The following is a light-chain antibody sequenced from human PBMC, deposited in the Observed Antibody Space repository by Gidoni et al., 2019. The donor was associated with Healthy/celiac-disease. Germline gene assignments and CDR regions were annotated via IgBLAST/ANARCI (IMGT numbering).Light chain of an antibody. Sequence: DIVMTQSQLSLPVTPGQPASISCRSSQSLLHSNGYNYSDWYLQKPGQSPPLLIYLGSNRASGVPDRFSGSGSGTDFTLKISRVEAADVGVYYCMQALQTSYTFXPXTKVDIK. V-gene: IGKV2-28*01. CDR1: QSLLHSNGYNY. CDR3: MQALQTSYT. CDR2: LGS. J-gene: IGKJ3*01.